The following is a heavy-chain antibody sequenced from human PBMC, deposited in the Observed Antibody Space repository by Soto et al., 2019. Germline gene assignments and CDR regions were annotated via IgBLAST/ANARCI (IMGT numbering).Heavy chain of an antibody. V-gene: IGHV3-30*18. CDR2: ISYDGSNK. CDR3: AKGGPVPAVTYLDYYYYYGMDV. J-gene: IGHJ6*02. CDR1: GFTFSSYG. Sequence: PGGSLRLSCAASGFTFSSYGMHWVRQAPGKGLEWVAVISYDGSNKYYADSVKGRFTISRDNSKNTLYLQTNSLRAEDTAVYYCAKGGPVPAVTYLDYYYYYGMDVWGQGTTVTVSS. D-gene: IGHD2-2*01.